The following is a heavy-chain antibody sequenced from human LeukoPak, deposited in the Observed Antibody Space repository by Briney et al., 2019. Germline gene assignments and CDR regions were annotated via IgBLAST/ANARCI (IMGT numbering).Heavy chain of an antibody. D-gene: IGHD1-26*01. V-gene: IGHV4-59*08. Sequence: PSETLPLTCTVSGGSLRTYYWSWIRQPPGKGLECIGYIDYSGSTKCNPSLKSRVTILVDTSKNLFSLKLSSVTAADTAVYYCARHGSQGGAAHFDSWGQGTLVTVSS. CDR1: GGSLRTYY. CDR2: IDYSGST. J-gene: IGHJ4*02. CDR3: ARHGSQGGAAHFDS.